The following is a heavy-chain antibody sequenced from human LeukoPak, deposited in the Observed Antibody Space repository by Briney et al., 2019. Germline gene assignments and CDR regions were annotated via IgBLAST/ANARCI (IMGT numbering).Heavy chain of an antibody. CDR3: ARLRTGRFSTSWFDY. Sequence: PGGSLRLSCAASGFTFSTYTMNWVRQAPGKGLEWVSSITSSGSTIFYADSVKGRFTVSRDNAKNSLFLQVYSLTAEDTATYYCARLRTGRFSTSWFDYWGQGSLVTVSS. J-gene: IGHJ4*02. V-gene: IGHV3-48*04. CDR1: GFTFSTYT. CDR2: ITSSGSTI. D-gene: IGHD6-13*01.